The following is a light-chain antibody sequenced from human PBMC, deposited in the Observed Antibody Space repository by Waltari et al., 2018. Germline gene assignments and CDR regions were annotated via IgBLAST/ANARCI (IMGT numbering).Light chain of an antibody. CDR3: QQYSSFFPA. CDR1: QGVTRW. J-gene: IGKJ1*01. Sequence: DIQMTQSPSTLSASVGDRVTITCRATQGVTRWLAWYQLKPGEAPKFLIHEASRLIDGVPSRFSGSGSGTQFTLTISSLQPDDFATYYCQQYSSFFPAFGQGT. V-gene: IGKV1-5*03. CDR2: EAS.